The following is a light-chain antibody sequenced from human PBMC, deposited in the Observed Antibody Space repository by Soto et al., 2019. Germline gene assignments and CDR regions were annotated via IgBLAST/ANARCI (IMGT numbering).Light chain of an antibody. Sequence: EIVMAQSPPTLSLAPGGRATLSCRVSQSVRIKLAWYQQRPGQAPRLLIYDTSTRATGIPARFSGSGSGTEVTLTISSLQSEDFAVYYCQQYNNWPPITFGQGTRLEIK. CDR3: QQYNNWPPIT. J-gene: IGKJ5*01. CDR2: DTS. V-gene: IGKV3-15*01. CDR1: QSVRIK.